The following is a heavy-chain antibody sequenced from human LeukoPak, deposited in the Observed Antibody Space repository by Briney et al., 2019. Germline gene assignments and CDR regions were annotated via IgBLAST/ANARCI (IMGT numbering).Heavy chain of an antibody. J-gene: IGHJ6*03. CDR2: ISAYNGNT. CDR1: GYTFTSYG. CDR3: AREAPPASVQQLGDYYYMDV. V-gene: IGHV1-18*01. Sequence: ASVKVSCKASGYTFTSYGISWVRQAPGQGLEWMGWISAYNGNTNYAQKLQGRVTMTTDTSTSTAYMELRSLRSDDTAVYYCAREAPPASVQQLGDYYYMDVWGKGTTVTVSS. D-gene: IGHD6-13*01.